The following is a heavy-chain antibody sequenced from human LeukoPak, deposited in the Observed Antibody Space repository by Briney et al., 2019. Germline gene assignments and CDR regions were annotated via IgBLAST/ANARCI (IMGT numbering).Heavy chain of an antibody. CDR3: ARDSYGGNWSLGY. CDR1: GFTFTGYY. J-gene: IGHJ4*02. Sequence: ASMKLSCETSGFTFTGYYMHWVRQAPGQGLEWMGWVNPNTGGTNYAQMFQGRVTMTRDTSISTAYMELSRLTSDDTAVYYCARDSYGGNWSLGYWGQGTLVTVSS. CDR2: VNPNTGGT. V-gene: IGHV1-2*02. D-gene: IGHD4-23*01.